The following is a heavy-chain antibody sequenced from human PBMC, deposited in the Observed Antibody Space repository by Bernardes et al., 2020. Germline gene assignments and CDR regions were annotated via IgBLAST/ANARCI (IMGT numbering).Heavy chain of an antibody. D-gene: IGHD3-9*01. CDR2: ISCSGGST. Sequence: GGSLRLSCAASGFTFSSYAMSWFRQAPGKGLEWVSSISCSGGSTYYADSVKGRFTISRDNSKNTLYLQMNSLRAEDTAVYYCAKASHILTGYPTSLDVWGQGTTVTVSS. J-gene: IGHJ6*02. CDR3: AKASHILTGYPTSLDV. V-gene: IGHV3-23*01. CDR1: GFTFSSYA.